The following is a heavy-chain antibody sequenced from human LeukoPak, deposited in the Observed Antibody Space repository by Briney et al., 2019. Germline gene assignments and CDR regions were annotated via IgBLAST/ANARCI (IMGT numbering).Heavy chain of an antibody. D-gene: IGHD5-24*01. Sequence: SQTLSLTCAISGDSVSSNSTACNWIRQSPSRGLEWLGRTYYRSKWYSDYAVSVKSRITINPDTSKNQFSLPLNSVTPEDTAVYYCVRGGQGDGYSADEAFDIWGQGTMVTVSS. CDR2: TYYRSKWYS. J-gene: IGHJ3*02. V-gene: IGHV6-1*01. CDR3: VRGGQGDGYSADEAFDI. CDR1: GDSVSSNSTA.